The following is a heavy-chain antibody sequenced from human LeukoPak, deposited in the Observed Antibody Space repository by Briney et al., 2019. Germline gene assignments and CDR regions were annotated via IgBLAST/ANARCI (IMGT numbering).Heavy chain of an antibody. CDR3: AKESPHIVVVTAINDFDY. V-gene: IGHV3-23*01. CDR2: ISDRST. D-gene: IGHD2-21*02. Sequence: PGESLRLSCAASGFTFSSYAMSWVRQAPGKGLEWVSAISDRSTYYADSVKGRFTISRDNSKNTLYLQMNSLRAEDTAVYYCAKESPHIVVVTAINDFDYWGQGTLVTVSS. J-gene: IGHJ4*02. CDR1: GFTFSSYA.